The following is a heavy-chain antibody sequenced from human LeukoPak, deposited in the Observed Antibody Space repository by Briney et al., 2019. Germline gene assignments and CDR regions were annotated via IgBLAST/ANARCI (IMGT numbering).Heavy chain of an antibody. J-gene: IGHJ4*02. V-gene: IGHV3-7*01. CDR1: GFAFSTFW. Sequence: GGSLRLSCAASGFAFSTFWMTWVRQAPGKGLEWVANIKQDGSEKYYVDSVKGRFTISRDNAMNSPYLQMNSLRAEDTAVYYCARGGSNFDYWGQGTLVTVSS. CDR2: IKQDGSEK. CDR3: ARGGSNFDY.